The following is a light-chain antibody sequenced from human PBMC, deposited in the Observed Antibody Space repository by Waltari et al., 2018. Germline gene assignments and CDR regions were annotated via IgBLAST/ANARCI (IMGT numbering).Light chain of an antibody. Sequence: QSALTQPASVSGSRGQSITISCPGTSSAVGRYNSVSWYQYHPGQAPKVIIYDVSDRPSGISERFSGSKSGNTASLTISGLQAEDEADYYCSSQSSDNVVLFGGGTKLTVL. CDR3: SSQSSDNVVL. V-gene: IGLV2-14*03. CDR1: SSAVGRYNS. CDR2: DVS. J-gene: IGLJ2*01.